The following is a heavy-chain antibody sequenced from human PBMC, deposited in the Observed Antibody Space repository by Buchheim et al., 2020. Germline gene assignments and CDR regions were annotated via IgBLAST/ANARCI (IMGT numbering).Heavy chain of an antibody. Sequence: QVQLQQWGAGLLKPSEPLSLTCAVYGGSFSGYYWSWIRQPPGKGLEWIGEINHSGSTSYNPSLKSRVTISVDTSKNQFSLKLSSVTAADTAVYYCARDRPPRYNWNYINWFDPWGQGTL. CDR3: ARDRPPRYNWNYINWFDP. J-gene: IGHJ5*02. CDR2: INHSGST. V-gene: IGHV4-34*01. D-gene: IGHD1-7*01. CDR1: GGSFSGYY.